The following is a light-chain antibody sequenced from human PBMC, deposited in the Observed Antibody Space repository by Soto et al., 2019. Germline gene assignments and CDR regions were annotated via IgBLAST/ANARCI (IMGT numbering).Light chain of an antibody. CDR1: HTVRNNY. J-gene: IGKJ1*01. CDR3: QHYVSVSVS. V-gene: IGKV3-20*01. CDR2: DAY. Sequence: EFVLTQSPGTLSLSPGERATLSCRTSHTVRNNYLAWYQQKPGQAPRLLIYDAYNRSTGIPPRFSGSGSWTEFTRTISSLQPDDFATYYCQHYVSVSVSFGQGTMGDNK.